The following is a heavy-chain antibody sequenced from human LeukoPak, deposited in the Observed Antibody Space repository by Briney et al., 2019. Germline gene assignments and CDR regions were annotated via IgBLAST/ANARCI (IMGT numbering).Heavy chain of an antibody. V-gene: IGHV2-5*02. CDR1: GFSLTSGGEG. D-gene: IGHD4/OR15-4a*01. CDR3: AHTRHGATPSRLDF. CDR2: IYWDDDK. Sequence: SGPTLVKPTQPLTLTCSFSGFSLTSGGEGVAWIRQPPEKAPEWLALIYWDDDKRFRPSLQNRLTVSKDTSKNQVVLSMTKMDPLDTGTYYCAHTRHGATPSRLDFWGQGILVVVS. J-gene: IGHJ4*02.